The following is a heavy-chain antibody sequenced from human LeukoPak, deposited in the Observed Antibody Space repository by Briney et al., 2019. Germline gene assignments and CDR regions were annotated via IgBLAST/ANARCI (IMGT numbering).Heavy chain of an antibody. J-gene: IGHJ5*02. Sequence: SETLSLTCTVSGGSISSSSYYWGWIRQPPGEGLEWIGSIYYSGSTHYNPSLKSRVSISVDTSKNQFSLKLSSVTAADTAVYYCARNATATTHKRAYNWFDPWGQGTLVTVSS. CDR3: ARNATATTHKRAYNWFDP. V-gene: IGHV4-39*01. CDR1: GGSISSSSYY. D-gene: IGHD4-17*01. CDR2: IYYSGST.